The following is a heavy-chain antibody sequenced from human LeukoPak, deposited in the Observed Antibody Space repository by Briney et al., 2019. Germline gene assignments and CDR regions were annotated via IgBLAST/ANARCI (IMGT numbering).Heavy chain of an antibody. CDR3: ARDHGGVFDP. J-gene: IGHJ5*02. CDR1: GGSISSYY. V-gene: IGHV4-59*01. Sequence: SETLSLTCTVSGGSISSYYWSWIRQPPGKGLEWIGYIYYSGSTNYNPSLKSRVTISVDTSKNQFSLKLSSATAADTAVYYCARDHGGVFDPWGQGTLVTVSS. CDR2: IYYSGST. D-gene: IGHD3-16*01.